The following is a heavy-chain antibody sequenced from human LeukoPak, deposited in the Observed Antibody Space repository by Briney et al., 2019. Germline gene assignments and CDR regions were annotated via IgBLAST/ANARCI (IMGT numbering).Heavy chain of an antibody. J-gene: IGHJ3*02. CDR1: GYSFSSYW. D-gene: IGHD6-13*01. CDR3: ARPGIAATYAFDI. Sequence: GESLKISCKGSGYSFSSYWIGWVRQMPGKGLEWLGIIYPGDSDTTYSPSFQGQVTISADKSISTAYLQWSSLKASDTAMYYCARPGIAATYAFDIWGQGTMVTVSS. CDR2: IYPGDSDT. V-gene: IGHV5-51*01.